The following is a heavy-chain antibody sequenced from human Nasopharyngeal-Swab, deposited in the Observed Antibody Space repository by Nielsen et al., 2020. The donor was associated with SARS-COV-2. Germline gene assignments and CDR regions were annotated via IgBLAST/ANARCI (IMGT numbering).Heavy chain of an antibody. D-gene: IGHD2-2*02. CDR2: ISSTSSPI. J-gene: IGHJ6*03. V-gene: IGHV3-48*01. CDR1: GFTFSAFA. Sequence: GESLKISCAASGFTFSAFAMNWVRQAPGKGLEWLAYISSTSSPIYYSDSVRGRFTVSRDNARNALYLQMNSLRAEDTAVYYCARVPNIVVVPAAIRVDYYYMDVWGKGTTVTVSS. CDR3: ARVPNIVVVPAAIRVDYYYMDV.